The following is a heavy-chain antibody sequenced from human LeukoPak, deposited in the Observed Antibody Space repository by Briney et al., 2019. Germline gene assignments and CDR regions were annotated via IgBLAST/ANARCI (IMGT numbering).Heavy chain of an antibody. CDR1: GYTFTGYY. CDR2: INPNSGGT. Sequence: ASVKVSCKASGYTFTGYYMHWVRQAPGQGLEWMGWINPNSGGTNYAQKFQGRVTMTRDTSISTAYMELSRLRSDDTAVYYCARGRLKRVPFTKVAGALDYWGQGTRVTVSS. D-gene: IGHD6-19*01. V-gene: IGHV1-2*02. CDR3: ARGRLKRVPFTKVAGALDY. J-gene: IGHJ4*02.